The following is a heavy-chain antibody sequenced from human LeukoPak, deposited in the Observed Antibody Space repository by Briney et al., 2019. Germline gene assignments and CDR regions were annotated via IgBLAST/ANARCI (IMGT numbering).Heavy chain of an antibody. CDR3: ARTRYGSGTYYFDY. Sequence: SGPALAKPTQTLTLTCTLSGSSLSSSRMRVSWIRQPPGKALEWLARIDWDDDKFYSTSLKTRLTISKDTSKNQVVLTMTNMDPVDTATYYCARTRYGSGTYYFDYWGQGTLVTVSS. CDR1: GSSLSSSRMR. J-gene: IGHJ4*02. V-gene: IGHV2-70*04. D-gene: IGHD3-10*01. CDR2: IDWDDDK.